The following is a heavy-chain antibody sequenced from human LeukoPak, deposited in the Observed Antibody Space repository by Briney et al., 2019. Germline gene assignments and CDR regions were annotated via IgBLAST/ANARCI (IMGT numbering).Heavy chain of an antibody. V-gene: IGHV4-59*12. CDR1: GGSISSYY. D-gene: IGHD2-21*01. J-gene: IGHJ6*03. CDR3: ARLGPGLVFGGYYYYYYMDV. CDR2: IYYSGST. Sequence: SETLSLTCTVSGGSISSYYWSWIRQPPGKGLEWIGYIYYSGSTNYNPSLKSRVTISVDTSKNQFSLKLSSVTAADTAVYYCARLGPGLVFGGYYYYYYMDVWGKGTTVTISS.